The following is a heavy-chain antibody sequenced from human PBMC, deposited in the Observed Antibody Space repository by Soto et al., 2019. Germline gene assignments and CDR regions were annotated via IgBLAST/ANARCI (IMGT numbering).Heavy chain of an antibody. V-gene: IGHV4-31*02. CDR1: GGSISSGGYY. J-gene: IGHJ4*02. D-gene: IGHD3-16*01. CDR2: INYSGST. CDR3: ARDWGGPGPFDY. Sequence: PSATLSLTCTVSGGSISSGGYYWSWIRQHPGKGLEWIEYINYSGSTYYNPSLKSRVTISVDTSKNQFYLKLSSVTAAATAVYYWARDWGGPGPFDYWGQGTLVTVS.